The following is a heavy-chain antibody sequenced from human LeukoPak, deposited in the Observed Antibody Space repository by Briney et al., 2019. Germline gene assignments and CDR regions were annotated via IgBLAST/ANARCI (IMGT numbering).Heavy chain of an antibody. CDR3: AAAQWELTYFDY. CDR2: IVVGSGNT. V-gene: IGHV1-58*02. Sequence: AASVKVSCKASGFTFTSSAMQWVRQARGQRLEWIGWIVVGSGNTNYAQKFQERVTITRDMSTSTAYMGLSSLRSEDTAVYYCAAAQWELTYFDYWGQGTLVTVSS. D-gene: IGHD1-26*01. CDR1: GFTFTSSA. J-gene: IGHJ4*02.